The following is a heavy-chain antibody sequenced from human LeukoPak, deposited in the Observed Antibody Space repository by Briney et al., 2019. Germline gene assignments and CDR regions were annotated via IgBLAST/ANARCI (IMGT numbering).Heavy chain of an antibody. V-gene: IGHV1-2*02. CDR3: ARDVGSSWYADY. Sequence: ASVKVSCKASGYIFTGYYLHWVRQAPGQGPEWMGWINPNSGGTNYAQEFQGRVTMTGDTSINTVYMELGRLRSDDTAIYYCARDVGSSWYADYWGQGTLVTVSS. J-gene: IGHJ4*02. CDR1: GYIFTGYY. CDR2: INPNSGGT. D-gene: IGHD6-13*01.